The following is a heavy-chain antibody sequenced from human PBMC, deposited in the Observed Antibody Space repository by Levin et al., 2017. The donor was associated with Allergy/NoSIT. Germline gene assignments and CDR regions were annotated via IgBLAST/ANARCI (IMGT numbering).Heavy chain of an antibody. CDR1: GDSIRSSKYY. Sequence: MASETLSLTCIVSGDSIRSSKYYWGWFRQPPGKGLEWIGTISYSGSTYYNPSLQSRVSISVDTSKNHFSLKLTSVTAADTAVYFCASPPATIESFQHWGQGTLLTVSS. V-gene: IGHV4-39*01. CDR2: ISYSGST. CDR3: ASPPATIESFQH. J-gene: IGHJ1*01.